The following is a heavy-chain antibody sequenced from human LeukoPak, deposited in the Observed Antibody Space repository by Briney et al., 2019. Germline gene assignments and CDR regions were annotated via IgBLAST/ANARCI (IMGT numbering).Heavy chain of an antibody. D-gene: IGHD6-19*01. CDR3: ARDPPVAGTS. V-gene: IGHV4-61*01. CDR2: IYASGNT. CDR1: GGSVSSASYY. J-gene: IGHJ4*02. Sequence: SETLSLTCTVSGGSVSSASYYWTWIRQPPGKGLEWIGYIYASGNTNYNPSLKSRVTISVDTSKNQFSLKLSSVTAADTAVYYCARDPPVAGTSWGQGTLVTVS.